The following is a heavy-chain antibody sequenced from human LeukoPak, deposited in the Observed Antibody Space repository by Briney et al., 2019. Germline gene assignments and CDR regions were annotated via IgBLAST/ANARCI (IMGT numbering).Heavy chain of an antibody. D-gene: IGHD2/OR15-2a*01. J-gene: IGHJ4*02. CDR3: VSRGGASVFYYFDF. V-gene: IGHV3-23*01. Sequence: GGSLRLSGTASGFTFSTHALTWVRQAPGKGPEGVSSISGNGRTTYYSDSVRGRFTTSRDNSRNTLYPQMDSLRADDTAVYYCVSRGGASVFYYFDFWGQGTLVTVSS. CDR2: ISGNGRTT. CDR1: GFTFSTHA.